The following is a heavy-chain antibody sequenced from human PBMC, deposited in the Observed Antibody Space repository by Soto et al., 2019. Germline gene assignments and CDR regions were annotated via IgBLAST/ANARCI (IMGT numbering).Heavy chain of an antibody. J-gene: IGHJ4*02. CDR2: ISGSGGST. CDR3: AKVSRRYYDSSGYFNY. Sequence: GSLRLSCAASGFTFSSYAMSWVRQAPGKGLEWVSAISGSGGSTYYADSVKGRFTISRDNSKNTLYLQMNSLRAEDTAVYYCAKVSRRYYDSSGYFNYWGQGTLVTVSS. V-gene: IGHV3-23*01. D-gene: IGHD3-22*01. CDR1: GFTFSSYA.